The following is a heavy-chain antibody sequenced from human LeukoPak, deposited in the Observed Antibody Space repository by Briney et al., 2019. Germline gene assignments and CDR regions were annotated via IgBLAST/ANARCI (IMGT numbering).Heavy chain of an antibody. J-gene: IGHJ4*02. V-gene: IGHV4-4*07. CDR3: ARPVRQWLVSSNYFDY. D-gene: IGHD6-19*01. CDR2: IYTTGST. CDR1: GGSISSDY. Sequence: SETLSLTCTVSGGSISSDYWSWIRQPAGKGLEWIGRIYTTGSTNYSPSLKSRVTMSVDTSKNQFSLKLSSVTAADTAVYYCARPVRQWLVSSNYFDYWGQGTLVTVSS.